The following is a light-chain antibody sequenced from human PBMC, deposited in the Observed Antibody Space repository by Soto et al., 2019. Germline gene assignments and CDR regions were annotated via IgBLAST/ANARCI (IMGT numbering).Light chain of an antibody. CDR3: SSYTSSSTLDV. Sequence: QSALTQPASVSGSPGQSITISCTGTSSDVGGYNYVSWYQQHPGKAPKLMIYDVSNRASGVSNRFSGSKSGNTASLTISGLQAEDEADYYCSSYTSSSTLDVFGTGTKVTAL. CDR1: SSDVGGYNY. V-gene: IGLV2-14*01. CDR2: DVS. J-gene: IGLJ1*01.